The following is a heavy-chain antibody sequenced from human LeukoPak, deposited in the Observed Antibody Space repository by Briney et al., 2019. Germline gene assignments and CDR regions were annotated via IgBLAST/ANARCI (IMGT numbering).Heavy chain of an antibody. Sequence: GGSLRLSCAASGFIFSTYWMHWVRQAPGKGLVWVSRINSDGSSTNCADSVKGRFIISRDNAKNTLYLQMNSLRADDTAVYYCARARLMNWFDPWGLGTLVIVSS. V-gene: IGHV3-74*01. CDR1: GFIFSTYW. J-gene: IGHJ5*02. D-gene: IGHD2-8*01. CDR3: ARARLMNWFDP. CDR2: INSDGSST.